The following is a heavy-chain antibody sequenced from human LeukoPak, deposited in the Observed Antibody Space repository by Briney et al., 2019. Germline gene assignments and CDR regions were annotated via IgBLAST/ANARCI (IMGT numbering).Heavy chain of an antibody. J-gene: IGHJ6*03. CDR3: ASIDYDFWSGYSPGKRYYYYMDV. CDR2: ISSNGGST. V-gene: IGHV3-64*01. D-gene: IGHD3-3*01. Sequence: GGSLRLSCAASGFTFSSYAMHWVRQAPGKGLEYASAISSNGGSTYYANSVKGRFTISRDNSKNTLYLQMGSLRAEDMAVYYCASIDYDFWSGYSPGKRYYYYMDVWGKGTTVTVSS. CDR1: GFTFSSYA.